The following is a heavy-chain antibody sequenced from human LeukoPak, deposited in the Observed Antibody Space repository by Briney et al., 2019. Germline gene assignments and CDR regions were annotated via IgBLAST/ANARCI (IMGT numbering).Heavy chain of an antibody. CDR2: INAGNGNT. J-gene: IGHJ4*02. V-gene: IGHV1-3*01. CDR3: ARALLWFGESIAGYDY. CDR1: GYTFTGYY. Sequence: ASVKVSCKASGYTFTGYYMHWVRQAPGQRLEWMGWINAGNGNTKYSQKFQGRVTITRDTSASTAYMELSSLRSEDTAVYYCARALLWFGESIAGYDYWGQGTLVTVSS. D-gene: IGHD3-10*01.